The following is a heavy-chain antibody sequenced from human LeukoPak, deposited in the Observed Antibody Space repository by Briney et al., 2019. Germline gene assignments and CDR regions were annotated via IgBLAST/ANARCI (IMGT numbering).Heavy chain of an antibody. CDR1: GSTFSSYW. CDR2: IKQDGSGK. V-gene: IGHV3-7*01. CDR3: ARALFGGVFDY. J-gene: IGHJ4*02. Sequence: GGSLRLSCAASGSTFSSYWMSWVRQAPGKGLEWVANIKQDGSGKYYVDSVKGRFTISRDNAKNSLYLQMNSLRAEDTAVYYCARALFGGVFDYWGQGTLVTVSS. D-gene: IGHD3-10*01.